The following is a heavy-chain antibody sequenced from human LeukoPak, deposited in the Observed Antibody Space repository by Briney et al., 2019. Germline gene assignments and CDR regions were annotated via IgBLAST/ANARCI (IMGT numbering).Heavy chain of an antibody. CDR3: AKAPPGKFDP. V-gene: IGHV3-48*01. CDR2: ISSSSSTI. Sequence: PGGSLRLSCAASGFTFSSYSMNWVRQAPGKGLEWVSYISSSSSTIYYADSVKGRFTISRDNSKNTLYLQMNSLRAEDTAVYYCAKAPPGKFDPWGQGTLVTVSS. J-gene: IGHJ5*02. CDR1: GFTFSSYS. D-gene: IGHD3-10*01.